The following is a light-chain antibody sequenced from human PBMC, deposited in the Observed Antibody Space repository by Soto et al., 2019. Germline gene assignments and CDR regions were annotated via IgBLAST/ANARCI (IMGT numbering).Light chain of an antibody. Sequence: QSALTQPRSVSGSPGQSVAISCTGTSSDVGGYNYVSWYQQHPGKAPKLMIYDVTKRPSGVPDRFSASKSGNMASLTISGLQADDEADYYCCSYAGSYSYVFGTGTKVTVL. CDR1: SSDVGGYNY. CDR2: DVT. V-gene: IGLV2-11*01. CDR3: CSYAGSYSYV. J-gene: IGLJ1*01.